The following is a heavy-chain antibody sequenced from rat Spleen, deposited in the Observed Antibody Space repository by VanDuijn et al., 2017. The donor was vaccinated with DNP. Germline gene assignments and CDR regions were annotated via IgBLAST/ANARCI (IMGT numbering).Heavy chain of an antibody. CDR1: GFTFSNYG. V-gene: IGHV5-29*01. D-gene: IGHD1-4*01. J-gene: IGHJ3*01. CDR2: ISYDGSST. CDR3: ARPSPGIAY. Sequence: EVQLVESGGGLVQPGRSLKLSCAASGFTFSNYGMAWVRQAPTKGLEWVATISYDGSSTYYRDSVKGRFTISRDNAKSTLYLQMDSLRSEDTATYYCARPSPGIAYWGQGTLVTVSS.